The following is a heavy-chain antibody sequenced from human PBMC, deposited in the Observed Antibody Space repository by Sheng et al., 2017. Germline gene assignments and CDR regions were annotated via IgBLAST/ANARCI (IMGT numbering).Heavy chain of an antibody. CDR3: ARGLLGTAVGFDI. CDR2: VNIDGTIT. Sequence: EVQLVESGGGIVQPGGSLRLSCAASAFTFSGFWIHWVRQSPGKGLEWVSRVNIDGTITTYADSVKGRFTISRDNAKNTVSLQLNSLRVDDTAVYYCARGLLGTAVGFDIWGQGDSGHRLF. V-gene: IGHV3-74*01. J-gene: IGHJ3*02. CDR1: AFTFSGFW. D-gene: IGHD1-26*01.